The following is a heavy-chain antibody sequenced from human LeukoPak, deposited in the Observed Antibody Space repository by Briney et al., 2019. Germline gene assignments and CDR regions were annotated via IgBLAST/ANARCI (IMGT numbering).Heavy chain of an antibody. Sequence: GGSLRLSCAASGFTFSTYSMNWVRQAPGKGLEWVAVISYGVSNKYYADSVKGRFTISRDNSKNTLYLQMNSLRPEDTAVYYCARGTPDYDSSGYFSAPFDYWGQGTLVTVSS. D-gene: IGHD3-22*01. CDR3: ARGTPDYDSSGYFSAPFDY. CDR2: ISYGVSNK. V-gene: IGHV3-30*03. CDR1: GFTFSTYS. J-gene: IGHJ4*02.